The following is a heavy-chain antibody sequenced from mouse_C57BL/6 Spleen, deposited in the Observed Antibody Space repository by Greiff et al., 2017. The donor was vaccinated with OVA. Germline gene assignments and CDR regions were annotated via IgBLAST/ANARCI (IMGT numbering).Heavy chain of an antibody. D-gene: IGHD3-2*02. Sequence: VQLVESGAELVKPGASVKISCKASGYAFSSYWMNWVKQRPGKGLEWIGQIYPGDGDTNYNGKFKGKATLTADKSSSTAYMQLSSLTSEDSAVYFCARDSSGYEDYWGQGTTLTVSS. CDR2: IYPGDGDT. J-gene: IGHJ2*01. CDR3: ARDSSGYEDY. CDR1: GYAFSSYW. V-gene: IGHV1-80*01.